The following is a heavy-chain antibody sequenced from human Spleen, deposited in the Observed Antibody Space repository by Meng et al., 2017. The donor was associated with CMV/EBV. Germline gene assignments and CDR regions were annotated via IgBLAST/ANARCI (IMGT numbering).Heavy chain of an antibody. CDR3: ARTHNGRGGSFDF. D-gene: IGHD3-16*01. V-gene: IGHV3-21*01. Sequence: GGSLRLSCAASGFTFSNYSMNWVRQAPGKGPEWVSSISSSSSYMYYAESMKGRLTISRDNAKKSLYLQMKSLRAEDTAVYYCARTHNGRGGSFDFWGQGALVTVSS. CDR2: ISSSSSYM. CDR1: GFTFSNYS. J-gene: IGHJ4*02.